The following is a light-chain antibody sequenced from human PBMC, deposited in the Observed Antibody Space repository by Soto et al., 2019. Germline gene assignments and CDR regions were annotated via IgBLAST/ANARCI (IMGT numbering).Light chain of an antibody. V-gene: IGLV1-51*01. CDR1: SSNIGNNY. CDR2: DNN. J-gene: IGLJ2*01. Sequence: QPVLTQPPSVSAAPGQKVTISCSGSSSNIGNNYVSWYQQLPGTAPKLLIYDNNKQPSGIPDRFSGSKSGTSATLGITGLQTGDEADYYCGTWDSSLSAVVFGGGTKLTVL. CDR3: GTWDSSLSAVV.